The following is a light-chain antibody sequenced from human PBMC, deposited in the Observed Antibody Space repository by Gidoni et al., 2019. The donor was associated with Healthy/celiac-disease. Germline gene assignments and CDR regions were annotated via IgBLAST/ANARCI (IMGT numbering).Light chain of an antibody. CDR1: QSVSSSY. Sequence: EIVWTQSPGTLSLSPGERATLSCRASQSVSSSYLAWYQQKPGQAPRLLIYGASSRATGIPDRFSGSGSGTDFTLTISRLEPEDFAVYYCQQYGSSPLWTFXHXTKVEIK. J-gene: IGKJ1*01. CDR3: QQYGSSPLWT. CDR2: GAS. V-gene: IGKV3-20*01.